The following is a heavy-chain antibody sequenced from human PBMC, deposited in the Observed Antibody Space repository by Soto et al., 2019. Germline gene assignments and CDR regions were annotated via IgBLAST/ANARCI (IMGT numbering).Heavy chain of an antibody. CDR3: AKSPYLYDFWSGYAFDI. J-gene: IGHJ3*02. CDR2: ISGSGCST. D-gene: IGHD3-3*01. Sequence: GGSLRLSCAASGFTFSSYAMSWVRQAPGKGLEWVSAISGSGCSTYYADSVKVRITISRDNSRNTLYLQMNSLRAVDTVVYYYAKSPYLYDFWSGYAFDIWGQGTMVTVSS. V-gene: IGHV3-23*01. CDR1: GFTFSSYA.